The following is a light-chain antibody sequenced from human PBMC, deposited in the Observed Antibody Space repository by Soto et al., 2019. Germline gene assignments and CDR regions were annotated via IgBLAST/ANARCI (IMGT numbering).Light chain of an antibody. CDR3: QQYGGSGT. Sequence: EIVLTQSPATLSLSPGERATFSCRASQSVSNNYLAWYQQKPGQAPRLLIYGASNRATGIPDRFSGSGSGTDFTLTISRLEPEDCAVYYCQQYGGSGTFGQGTKVDIK. CDR1: QSVSNNY. J-gene: IGKJ1*01. CDR2: GAS. V-gene: IGKV3-20*01.